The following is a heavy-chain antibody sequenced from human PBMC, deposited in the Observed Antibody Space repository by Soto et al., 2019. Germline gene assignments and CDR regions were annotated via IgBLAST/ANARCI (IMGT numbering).Heavy chain of an antibody. Sequence: GESLKISCKGSGYSFTSYWIGWVRQMPGKGLEWMGIIYPGDSDTRYSPSFQGQVTISADKSISTAYLQWSSLKASDTAMYYCARPAQKTKYYYDSSGYYDLDPLYYYGMDVWGQGTTVTVSS. CDR1: GYSFTSYW. CDR2: IYPGDSDT. V-gene: IGHV5-51*01. D-gene: IGHD3-22*01. CDR3: ARPAQKTKYYYDSSGYYDLDPLYYYGMDV. J-gene: IGHJ6*02.